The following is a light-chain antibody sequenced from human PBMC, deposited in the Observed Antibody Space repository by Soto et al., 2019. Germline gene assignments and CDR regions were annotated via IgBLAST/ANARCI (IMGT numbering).Light chain of an antibody. CDR1: SSDVGGYNY. Sequence: QSVLAQPRSGCGSPGQSVTISCTGTSSDVGGYNYVSWYQQHPGKAPKLMIYDVSKRPSGVPDRFSGSKSGNTASLTISGLQAEDDADYYCCSYAGSYTYVFGTGTKVTVL. J-gene: IGLJ1*01. CDR3: CSYAGSYTYV. V-gene: IGLV2-11*01. CDR2: DVS.